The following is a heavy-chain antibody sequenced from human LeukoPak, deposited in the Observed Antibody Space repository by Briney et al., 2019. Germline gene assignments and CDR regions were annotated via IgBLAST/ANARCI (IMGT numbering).Heavy chain of an antibody. CDR1: GFTFSSYS. D-gene: IGHD3-22*01. J-gene: IGHJ3*02. Sequence: PGGSLRLSCAVSGFTFSSYSMNWVRQAPGKGLEWVSSISSSSSYIYYADSVKGRFTISRDNAKNSLYLQMNSLRAEDTAVYYCARVDSSGYYLVGACDIWGQGTMVTVSS. CDR2: ISSSSSYI. CDR3: ARVDSSGYYLVGACDI. V-gene: IGHV3-21*01.